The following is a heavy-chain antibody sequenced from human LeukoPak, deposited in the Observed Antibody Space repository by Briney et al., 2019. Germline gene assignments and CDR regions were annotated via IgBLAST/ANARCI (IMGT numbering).Heavy chain of an antibody. Sequence: TLSLTCTVSGGSISSGDYYWSWIRQPPGKGLEWIGYIYYSGSTYYNPSLKSRVTISVDTSKNQFSLKLSSVTAADTAVYYCARDQLPYNWFDPWGQGTLVTVSS. CDR2: IYYSGST. D-gene: IGHD2-2*01. CDR3: ARDQLPYNWFDP. J-gene: IGHJ5*02. V-gene: IGHV4-30-4*08. CDR1: GGSISSGDYY.